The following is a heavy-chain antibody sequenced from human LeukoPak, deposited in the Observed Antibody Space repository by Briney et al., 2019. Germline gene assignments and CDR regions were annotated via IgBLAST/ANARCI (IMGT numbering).Heavy chain of an antibody. CDR3: AAAPRYCSSTSCYNY. D-gene: IGHD2-2*02. J-gene: IGHJ4*02. Sequence: GASVEVSCKASGFTFTSSAVQWVRQARGQRLEWIGWIVVGSGNTNYAQKFQERVTITRDMSTSTAYMELSSLRSEDTAVYYCAAAPRYCSSTSCYNYWGQGTLVTVSS. CDR1: GFTFTSSA. CDR2: IVVGSGNT. V-gene: IGHV1-58*01.